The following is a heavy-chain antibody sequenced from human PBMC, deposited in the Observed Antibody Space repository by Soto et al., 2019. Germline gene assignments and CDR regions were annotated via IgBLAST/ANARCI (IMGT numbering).Heavy chain of an antibody. CDR2: IGTAGDP. CDR1: GFTFISYA. CDR3: ARDKALWAARLAGNYYYGMDV. Sequence: WGSLRLSCAASGFTFISYALHFFRQSPLKCLEWVSAIGTAGDPYYPGSVKGRFTTSRENAKNSLYLQKNSLRAGDTAVYYCARDKALWAARLAGNYYYGMDVWGQGTTVTVSS. D-gene: IGHD6-6*01. J-gene: IGHJ6*02. V-gene: IGHV3-13*05.